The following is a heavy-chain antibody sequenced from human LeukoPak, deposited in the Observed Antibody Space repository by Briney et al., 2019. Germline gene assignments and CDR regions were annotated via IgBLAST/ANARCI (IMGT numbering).Heavy chain of an antibody. CDR1: GFTFSIHA. D-gene: IGHD3-10*01. V-gene: IGHV3-21*06. CDR2: ITGSGPYM. J-gene: IGHJ4*02. Sequence: GGSLRLSCAASGFTFSIHAMNWVRLSPGKGLEWVSSITGSGPYMLYADSVKHRFTISRDNTKNLLYLEMNSLRAEDTAMYFCVRDVGAVRGEVYFDYWGQGTLVTVSS. CDR3: VRDVGAVRGEVYFDY.